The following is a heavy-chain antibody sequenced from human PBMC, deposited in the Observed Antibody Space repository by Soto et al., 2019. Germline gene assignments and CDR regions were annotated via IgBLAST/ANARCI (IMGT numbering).Heavy chain of an antibody. CDR2: IYHSGST. CDR3: ARAPCTWNSYWFEP. J-gene: IGHJ5*02. V-gene: IGHV4-30-2*01. CDR1: GGSISSGGYS. D-gene: IGHD1-7*01. Sequence: PSETLSLTCAVSGGSISSGGYSWSWIRQPPGKGLEWIGYIYHSGSTYYNPSLKSRVTISVDRSKNQFSLKLSSVTAADTAVYYCARAPCTWNSYWFEPWGQGTLVTVSS.